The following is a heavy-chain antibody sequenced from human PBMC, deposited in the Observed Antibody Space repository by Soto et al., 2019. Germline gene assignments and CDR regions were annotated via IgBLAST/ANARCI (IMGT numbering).Heavy chain of an antibody. D-gene: IGHD6-13*01. Sequence: SGKVSCKASGGTFSSYAISWVRQAPGRGLEWMGGIIPIFGTANYAQKFQGRVTITADESTSTAYMELSSLRSEDTAVYYCARSGFPGIAAYWGQGTLVIVSS. CDR1: GGTFSSYA. CDR2: IIPIFGTA. CDR3: ARSGFPGIAAY. J-gene: IGHJ4*02. V-gene: IGHV1-69*13.